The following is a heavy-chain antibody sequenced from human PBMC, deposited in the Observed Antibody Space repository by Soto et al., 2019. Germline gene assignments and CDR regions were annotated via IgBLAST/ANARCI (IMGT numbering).Heavy chain of an antibody. J-gene: IGHJ4*02. CDR3: ARRYSSGFDF. Sequence: PSETLSLTCTVSGGFLSSYYWIWIRQPPGKGLEWIGYIYYSGSTNYNPSLKSRVTISVDTSKNQFSLKLSSVTAADTAVYYCARRYSSGFDFWGQGTLVTVSS. V-gene: IGHV4-59*08. D-gene: IGHD6-19*01. CDR2: IYYSGST. CDR1: GGFLSSYY.